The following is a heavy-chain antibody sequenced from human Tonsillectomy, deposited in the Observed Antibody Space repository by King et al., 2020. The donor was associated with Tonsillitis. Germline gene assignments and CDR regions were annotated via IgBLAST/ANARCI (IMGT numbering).Heavy chain of an antibody. Sequence: DVQLVESGAEVKKPGESLKISCKGSGYSFTSYWIGWVRQMPGKGLEWMGIIYLGDSDTRYSPSFQGQVTISADKSISTAYLQWSSLKASDTAMYYCARGEVGYYYDSSGEYYFDYWGQGTLVTVSS. CDR3: ARGEVGYYYDSSGEYYFDY. J-gene: IGHJ4*02. V-gene: IGHV5-51*01. CDR2: IYLGDSDT. CDR1: GYSFTSYW. D-gene: IGHD3-22*01.